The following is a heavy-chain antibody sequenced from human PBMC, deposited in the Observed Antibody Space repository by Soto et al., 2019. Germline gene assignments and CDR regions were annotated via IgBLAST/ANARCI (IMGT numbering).Heavy chain of an antibody. CDR2: INHSGST. CDR1: GGPFSGYY. CDR3: ASQVPARSIYYYYGMDV. V-gene: IGHV4-34*01. Sequence: SETLCLTCAVYGGPFSGYYWSWIRQPPGKGLEWIGEINHSGSTNYNPSLKSRVTISVDTSKNQFSLKLSSVTAADTAVYYCASQVPARSIYYYYGMDVWGQGTTVTVSS. D-gene: IGHD2-2*01. J-gene: IGHJ6*02.